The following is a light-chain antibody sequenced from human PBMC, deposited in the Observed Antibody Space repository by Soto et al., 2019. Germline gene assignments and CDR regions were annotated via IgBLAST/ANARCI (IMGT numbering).Light chain of an antibody. CDR1: QSISSP. Sequence: DIQMTQSPSTLSASVGDRVSITFRASQSISSPLAWYQQEPGKAPRLRLYETSTLQRGVPSRFSGSASGTACTLTISSLQPDDFATYYCQQYNGFGSWTFGQGTKVEIK. V-gene: IGKV1-5*03. J-gene: IGKJ1*01. CDR2: ETS. CDR3: QQYNGFGSWT.